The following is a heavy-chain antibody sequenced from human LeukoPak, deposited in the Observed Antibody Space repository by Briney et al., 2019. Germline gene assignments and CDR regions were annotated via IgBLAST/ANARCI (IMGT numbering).Heavy chain of an antibody. CDR3: AKIAGPGYYYDSSFDY. Sequence: GGSLTRYGAASGFTFSSYGMSWLRQAPGKGLEGVSALSGSGGSTYYADSVKGRFTISRDNSKNTLYLQMNSLRAEDTAVYYCAKIAGPGYYYDSSFDYWGQGTLVTVSS. CDR2: LSGSGGST. D-gene: IGHD3-22*01. CDR1: GFTFSSYG. V-gene: IGHV3-23*01. J-gene: IGHJ4*02.